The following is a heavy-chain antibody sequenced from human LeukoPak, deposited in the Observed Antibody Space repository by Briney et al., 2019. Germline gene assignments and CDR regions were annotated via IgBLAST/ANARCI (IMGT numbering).Heavy chain of an antibody. Sequence: ASVKVSCKASGYTLTSYAMNWVRQAPGQGLEWMGWINTNTGNPTYAQGFTGRFVFSLDTSVSTAYLQISSLKAEDTAVYYCARVVYGDYVNWFDPWGQGTLVTVSS. CDR2: INTNTGNP. CDR1: GYTLTSYA. CDR3: ARVVYGDYVNWFDP. D-gene: IGHD4-17*01. V-gene: IGHV7-4-1*02. J-gene: IGHJ5*02.